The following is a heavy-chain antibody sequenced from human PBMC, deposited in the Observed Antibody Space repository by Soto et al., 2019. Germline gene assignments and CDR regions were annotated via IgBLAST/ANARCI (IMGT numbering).Heavy chain of an antibody. CDR1: GFSLSTSGAG. J-gene: IGHJ4*02. CDR2: VYWDDDK. Sequence: QITLKESGPTLVIPTQTLTLTCTFSGFSLSTSGAGVDWIRQPPGKALEWLAVVYWDDDKRYSPSLKSRLTITKDTSKNLGVLTITHMDPVDTATYYRAHRGNSGDYFQWCQGALVTVSS. CDR3: AHRGNSGDYFQ. D-gene: IGHD4-17*01. V-gene: IGHV2-5*02.